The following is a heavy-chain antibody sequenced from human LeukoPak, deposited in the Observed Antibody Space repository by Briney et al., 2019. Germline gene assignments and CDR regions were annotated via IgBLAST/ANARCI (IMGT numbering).Heavy chain of an antibody. V-gene: IGHV3-33*01. J-gene: IGHJ6*02. CDR3: ARGPNAYYDFWSGYFYYGMDV. CDR1: GFTFSSYG. Sequence: PGGSLRLSCAASGFTFSSYGMHWVRQAPGKGLEWVAVIWYDGSNKYYADSVKGRFTISRDNSKNTLFLQMNSLRAEDTAVYYCARGPNAYYDFWSGYFYYGMDVWGQGTTVTVSS. D-gene: IGHD3-3*01. CDR2: IWYDGSNK.